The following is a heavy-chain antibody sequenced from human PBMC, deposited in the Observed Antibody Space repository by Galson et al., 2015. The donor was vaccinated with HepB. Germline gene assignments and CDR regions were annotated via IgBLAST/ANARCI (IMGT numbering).Heavy chain of an antibody. J-gene: IGHJ6*02. CDR1: GFTFSNYA. V-gene: IGHV3-23*01. D-gene: IGHD3-3*01. Sequence: SLRLSCAASGFTFSNYAMSWVRQAPGKGLEWVSSIRGSGSRTYYADSVKGRFTISRDNSKNTLYLQVDSLRAEDTAVYYCAKGGDDIRFLEWLLDRNGMDVWGQGTTVTVSS. CDR3: AKGGDDIRFLEWLLDRNGMDV. CDR2: IRGSGSRT.